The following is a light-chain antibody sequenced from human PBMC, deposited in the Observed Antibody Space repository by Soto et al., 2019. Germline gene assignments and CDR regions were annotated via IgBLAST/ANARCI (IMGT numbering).Light chain of an antibody. J-gene: IGKJ3*01. Sequence: DIVMTQSPDSLAVSLGERATINCKSSQSVLYSSKNKNYLAWYQQKPGQVPKLLIYWASTRESGVPDRFSGSGSATDFTLTISSLQAEDVAVYYCQQYYSSPFTFGPGTKVDIK. CDR2: WAS. V-gene: IGKV4-1*01. CDR3: QQYYSSPFT. CDR1: QSVLYSSKNKNY.